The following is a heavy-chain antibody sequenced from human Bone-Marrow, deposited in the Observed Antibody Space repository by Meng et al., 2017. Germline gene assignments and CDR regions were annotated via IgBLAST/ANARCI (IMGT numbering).Heavy chain of an antibody. CDR2: IYHDGST. Sequence: GHACVHPLGHRASPVAVIGVSVCAGSWWGWARQPPGKGLEWIGEIYHDGSTNYTPSLKSRVTISVDKSKNQFSLKLSSVTXXXXAVXXCARAAYDIWSGYAPWGQGSLVTVSS. J-gene: IGHJ5*02. CDR1: GVSVCAGSW. D-gene: IGHD3-3*01. V-gene: IGHV4-4*03. CDR3: ARAAYDIWSGYAP.